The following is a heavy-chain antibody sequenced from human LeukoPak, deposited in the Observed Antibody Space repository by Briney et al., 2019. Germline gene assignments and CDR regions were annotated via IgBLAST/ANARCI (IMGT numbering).Heavy chain of an antibody. J-gene: IGHJ4*02. CDR2: IYSGGST. CDR3: ARDLRWLQFDY. D-gene: IGHD5-24*01. CDR1: GFTVSSNY. V-gene: IGHV3-53*01. Sequence: EPGGSLRLSCAASGFTVSSNYMSWVRQAPGKGLEWVSVIYSGGSTYYADSVKGRFTISRDNSKNTLYLQMNSLRAEDTAVYYCARDLRWLQFDYWGQGTLVTVSS.